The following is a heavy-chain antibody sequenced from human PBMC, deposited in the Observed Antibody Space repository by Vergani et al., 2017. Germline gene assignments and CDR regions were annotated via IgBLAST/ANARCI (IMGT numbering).Heavy chain of an antibody. CDR2: ISAYNGNT. CDR1: GYTFTSYG. CDR3: ARDEGYCSSTSCYYYYMDV. V-gene: IGHV1-18*01. Sequence: QVQLVQSGAEVKKPGASVKVSCKASGYTFTSYGISWVRQAPXQGLEWMGWISAYNGNTNYAQKLQGRVTMTTDTSTSTAYMELRSLRSDDTAVYYCARDEGYCSSTSCYYYYMDVWGKGTTVTVSS. D-gene: IGHD2-2*01. J-gene: IGHJ6*03.